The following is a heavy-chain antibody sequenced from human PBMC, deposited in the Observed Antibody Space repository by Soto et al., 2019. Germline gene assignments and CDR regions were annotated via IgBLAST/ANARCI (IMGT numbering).Heavy chain of an antibody. V-gene: IGHV1-2*04. D-gene: IGHD2-8*01. CDR3: ARGHSTDCSNGVCSFFYNHEMDV. J-gene: IGHJ6*02. CDR2: INPKSGGT. CDR1: GYSFTDYH. Sequence: ASVKVSCKASGYSFTDYHIHWVRQAPGQGLEWLGRINPKSGGTSTAQKFQGWVTMTRDRSISTVYMELTRLRSDDTAVYFCARGHSTDCSNGVCSFFYNHEMDVWGQGTTVTSP.